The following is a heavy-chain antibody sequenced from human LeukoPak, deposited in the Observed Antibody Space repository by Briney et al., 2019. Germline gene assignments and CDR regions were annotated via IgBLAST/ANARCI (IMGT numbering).Heavy chain of an antibody. CDR3: ARRSSGELLLDY. CDR1: EFTFSSYS. Sequence: GGSLRLSCAASEFTFSSYSMNWVRQAPGKGLEWVSSISSSSSYIYYADSVKGRFTISRDNAKNSLYLQMNSLRAEDTAVYYCARRSSGELLLDYWGQGTLVTVSS. J-gene: IGHJ4*02. V-gene: IGHV3-21*01. CDR2: ISSSSSYI. D-gene: IGHD2-15*01.